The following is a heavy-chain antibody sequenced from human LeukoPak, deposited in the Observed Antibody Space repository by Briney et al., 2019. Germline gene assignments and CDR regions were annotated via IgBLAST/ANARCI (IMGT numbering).Heavy chain of an antibody. V-gene: IGHV3-30*02. Sequence: GGSLRLSCAASGFTFSSYGMHWVRQAPGKGLEWVAFIRYDGSNKYYADSVKGRFTISRDNSKNTLYLQMNSLRAEDTAVYYCAKVPDIVVVVAARAVVVWGQGTLVTASS. CDR3: AKVPDIVVVVAARAVVV. D-gene: IGHD2-15*01. CDR1: GFTFSSYG. J-gene: IGHJ4*02. CDR2: IRYDGSNK.